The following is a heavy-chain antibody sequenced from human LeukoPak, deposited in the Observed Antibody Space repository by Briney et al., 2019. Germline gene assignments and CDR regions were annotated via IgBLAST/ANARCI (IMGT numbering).Heavy chain of an antibody. CDR3: ATGYCSSTSCEYYFDY. CDR2: ISAYNGNT. Sequence: ASVKVSCKASGYTFTSYGISWVRQTPGQGLEWMGWISAYNGNTNYAQKFQGRVTMTEDTSTDTAYMELSSLRSEDTAVYYCATGYCSSTSCEYYFDYWGQGTLVTVSS. D-gene: IGHD2-2*01. V-gene: IGHV1-18*01. J-gene: IGHJ4*02. CDR1: GYTFTSYG.